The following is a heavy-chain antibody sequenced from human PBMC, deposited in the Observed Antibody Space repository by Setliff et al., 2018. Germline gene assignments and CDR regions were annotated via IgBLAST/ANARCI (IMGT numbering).Heavy chain of an antibody. CDR1: GFSFRDSW. J-gene: IGHJ5*02. CDR2: INHDGIEK. Sequence: PGGSLRLSCAASGFSFRDSWMSWVRQAPGKGLEWVANINHDGIEKYYVDSVKGRFTISRDNAKNSLYLQMNSLRAEDTAVYYCVRGGEGRDDSNSGSWGQGTLGTVS. D-gene: IGHD2-21*02. V-gene: IGHV3-7*01. CDR3: VRGGEGRDDSNSGS.